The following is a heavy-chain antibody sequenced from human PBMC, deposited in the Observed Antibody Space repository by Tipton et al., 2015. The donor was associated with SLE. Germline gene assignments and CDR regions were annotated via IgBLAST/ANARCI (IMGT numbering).Heavy chain of an antibody. D-gene: IGHD3-3*01. CDR1: GASISSNIYY. J-gene: IGHJ3*02. V-gene: IGHV4-39*07. CDR3: ARHFRVVSTPFDPFDI. CDR2: IYSGGNT. Sequence: TLSLTCTVSGASISSNIYYWGWFRQSPGRGLEWIGSIYSGGNTYYNPSLKSRVTISLDTSRTQSSLNLSSLTAADTAVYYCARHFRVVSTPFDPFDIWGQGTMVTVSS.